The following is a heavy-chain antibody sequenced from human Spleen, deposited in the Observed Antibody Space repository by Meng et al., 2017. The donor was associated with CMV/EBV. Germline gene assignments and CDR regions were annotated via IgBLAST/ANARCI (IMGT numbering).Heavy chain of an antibody. CDR2: IRYDGSNK. Sequence: VQLVEFGGGVVEPGGSLRLSCAASGFTFSSYGMHWVRQAPGKWLEWVAFIRYDGSNKYYADSVKGRFTISRDNSKNTLYLQMNSLRAEDTAVYYCSGSGGGAFDYWGQGTLVTVSS. CDR3: SGSGGGAFDY. V-gene: IGHV3-30*02. CDR1: GFTFSSYG. J-gene: IGHJ4*02. D-gene: IGHD3-10*01.